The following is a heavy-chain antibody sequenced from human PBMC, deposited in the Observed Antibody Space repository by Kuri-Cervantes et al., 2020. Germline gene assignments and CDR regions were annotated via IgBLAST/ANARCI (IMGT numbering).Heavy chain of an antibody. J-gene: IGHJ6*02. CDR3: ARHKGLDV. V-gene: IGHV5-51*01. CDR2: IYPGDSDT. CDR1: GNSFTSYW. Sequence: GESLKISCKVSGNSFTSYWIGLVRQLPGKGLEWRWIIYPGDSDTRYSPSFQGQVTISADKTISTAYLQWSSLKASDTAIYYCARHKGLDVWGQGTTVTVSS.